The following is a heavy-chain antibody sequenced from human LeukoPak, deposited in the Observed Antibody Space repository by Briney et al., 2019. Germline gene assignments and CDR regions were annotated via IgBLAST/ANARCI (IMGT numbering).Heavy chain of an antibody. Sequence: ASVKVSCKASGYTFTIYYMHWVRQAPGQGLEWVGIMNPSGGSTSYAQKFQGRVTMTRDTSTRTVYMELSSLRSEDTAVYYCAREEAVGAKFRHAFDIWGQGTMVTVSS. D-gene: IGHD1-26*01. CDR1: GYTFTIYY. J-gene: IGHJ3*02. CDR2: MNPSGGST. CDR3: AREEAVGAKFRHAFDI. V-gene: IGHV1-46*01.